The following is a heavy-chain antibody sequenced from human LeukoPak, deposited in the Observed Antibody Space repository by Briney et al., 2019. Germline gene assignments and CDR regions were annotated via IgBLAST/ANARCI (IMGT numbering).Heavy chain of an antibody. CDR3: AREASTVRGVITNRAYYYYYMDV. CDR1: GGSISSGSYY. CDR2: IYTSGST. J-gene: IGHJ6*03. D-gene: IGHD3-10*01. Sequence: PSETLSLTYTVSGGSISSGSYYWSWIRQPAGKGLEWIGRIYTSGSTNYNPSLKSRVTISVDTSKNQFSLKLSSVTAADTAVYYCAREASTVRGVITNRAYYYYYMDVWGKGTTVTISS. V-gene: IGHV4-61*02.